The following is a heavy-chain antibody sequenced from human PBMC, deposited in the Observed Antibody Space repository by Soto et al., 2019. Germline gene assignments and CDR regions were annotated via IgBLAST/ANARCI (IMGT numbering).Heavy chain of an antibody. J-gene: IGHJ4*02. D-gene: IGHD6-13*01. Sequence: GASVKVSCKASGYTFTDYAIHWVRQAPGQRLEWMGWISAVNGNTKYSQRFQGRVTFAIDTSASAAYMELSSLTSEDTGVFYCAKGALGSSSWYDFDYWGQGTLVTVSS. CDR3: AKGALGSSSWYDFDY. CDR1: GYTFTDYA. CDR2: ISAVNGNT. V-gene: IGHV1-3*01.